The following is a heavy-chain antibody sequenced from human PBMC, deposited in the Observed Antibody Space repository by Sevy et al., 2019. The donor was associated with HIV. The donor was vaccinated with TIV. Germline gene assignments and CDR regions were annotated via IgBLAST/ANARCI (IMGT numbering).Heavy chain of an antibody. V-gene: IGHV3-23*01. Sequence: GGSLRLSCAAFGFTFTNYPMSWVRQSPGKGLEWVAGISAGGDTTYYAASVEGRFIISRDNSKNAGYLERNSLGAEDTAIYVCVKWYCSTITCYDDDFWNPYYYYGMDVWGQGKTVTVSS. CDR1: GFTFTNYP. CDR3: VKWYCSTITCYDDDFWNPYYYYGMDV. D-gene: IGHD2-2*01. J-gene: IGHJ6*02. CDR2: ISAGGDTT.